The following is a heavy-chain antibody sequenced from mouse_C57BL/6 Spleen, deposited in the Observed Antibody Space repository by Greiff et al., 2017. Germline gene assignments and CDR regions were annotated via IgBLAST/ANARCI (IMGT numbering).Heavy chain of an antibody. CDR2: IRLKSDNYAT. CDR1: GFTFSNYW. V-gene: IGHV6-3*01. CDR3: TGLLWFAY. J-gene: IGHJ3*01. Sequence: EVQGVESGGGLVQPGGSMKLSCVASGFTFSNYWMNWVRQSPEKGLEWVAQIRLKSDNYATHYAESVKGRFTISRDDSKSSVYLQMNNLRAEDTGIYYCTGLLWFAYWGQGTLVTVSA. D-gene: IGHD1-1*01.